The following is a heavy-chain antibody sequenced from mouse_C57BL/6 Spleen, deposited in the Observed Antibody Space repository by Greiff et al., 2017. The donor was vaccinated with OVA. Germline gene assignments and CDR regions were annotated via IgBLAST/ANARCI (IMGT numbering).Heavy chain of an antibody. J-gene: IGHJ1*03. CDR3: ARSGITTGYWYFDV. V-gene: IGHV1-80*01. CDR1: GYAFSSYW. CDR2: IYPGDGDT. D-gene: IGHD1-1*01. Sequence: VQLVESGAELVKPGASVKISCKASGYAFSSYWMNWVKQRPGKGLEWIGQIYPGDGDTNYNGKFKGKATLTADKSSSTAYMELRSLTSEDSAVYFCARSGITTGYWYFDVWGTGTTVTVSS.